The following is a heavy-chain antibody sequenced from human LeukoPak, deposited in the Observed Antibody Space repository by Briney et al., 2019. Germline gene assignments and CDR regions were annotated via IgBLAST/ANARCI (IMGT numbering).Heavy chain of an antibody. CDR3: AKGSNFYASGSHFDV. J-gene: IGHJ4*02. CDR1: AITFSTYA. V-gene: IGHV3-23*01. Sequence: GGSLRLSCAASAITFSTYAMSWVRQVPGKGLEGVLGIIGTSSYTYSADFVKGRFTISRDNSTNTLWLQMNSLRVEDTAVYYCAKGSNFYASGSHFDVWGQGTLVTVSS. D-gene: IGHD3-10*01. CDR2: IIGTSSYT.